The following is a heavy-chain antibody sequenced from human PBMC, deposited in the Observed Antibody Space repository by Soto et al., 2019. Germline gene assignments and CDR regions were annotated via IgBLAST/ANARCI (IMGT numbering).Heavy chain of an antibody. CDR2: ISSSSYI. Sequence: GSLRLSCAASGXTFSSYRMNWVRQAPGKGLEWVSSISSSSYIYYADSVKGRFTISRDNAKNSLYLKMNSLRAEDTAVYYCARDGGFFFDYWGQGTLVTVS. D-gene: IGHD3-16*01. CDR1: GXTFSSYR. CDR3: ARDGGFFFDY. V-gene: IGHV3-21*01. J-gene: IGHJ4*02.